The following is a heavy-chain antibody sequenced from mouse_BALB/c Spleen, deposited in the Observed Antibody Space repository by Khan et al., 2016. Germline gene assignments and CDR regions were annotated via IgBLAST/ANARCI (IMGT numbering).Heavy chain of an antibody. CDR1: EYTFTNYG. V-gene: IGHV9-3*02. Sequence: QIQLVQSGPELKKPGETVKISCKASEYTFTNYGMNWVKQAPGKGLKWMGWINTNTGEPTYAEEFKGRFAFSLDASASTAYLQINNRKNEDSATYFCARTSDYPYYAMDYWGQGTSVTVSS. D-gene: IGHD2-13*01. J-gene: IGHJ4*01. CDR2: INTNTGEP. CDR3: ARTSDYPYYAMDY.